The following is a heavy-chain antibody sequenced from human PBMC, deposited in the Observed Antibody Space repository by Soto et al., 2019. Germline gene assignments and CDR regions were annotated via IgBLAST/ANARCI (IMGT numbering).Heavy chain of an antibody. CDR2: INPSGSI. Sequence: VQLQQWGAGLLKPSETLSLTCAVYGGSFSGYHWSWFRQPPGKGLEWIGEINPSGSINYNPSLKSRVTISVDTSKNQFSLGLSSVTAADTAVYYCATFVGATTVTRGSPRDYWGQGTLVTVSS. D-gene: IGHD4-4*01. CDR3: ATFVGATTVTRGSPRDY. J-gene: IGHJ4*02. CDR1: GGSFSGYH. V-gene: IGHV4-34*01.